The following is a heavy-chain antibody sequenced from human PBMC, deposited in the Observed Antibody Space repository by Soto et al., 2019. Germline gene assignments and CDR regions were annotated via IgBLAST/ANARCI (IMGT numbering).Heavy chain of an antibody. D-gene: IGHD5-18*01. J-gene: IGHJ6*02. CDR2: MNPDSGNT. V-gene: IGHV1-8*01. Sequence: ASVKVSCKASGYSFPNHEINWVRQAPGRGLEWMGWMNPDSGNTGYAQKLQGRVTMTTDTSTSTAYMELTSLRSDDTAVYYCAREGIRGQYSYGLNYYYYGMDVWGQGTTVTVSS. CDR3: AREGIRGQYSYGLNYYYYGMDV. CDR1: GYSFPNHE.